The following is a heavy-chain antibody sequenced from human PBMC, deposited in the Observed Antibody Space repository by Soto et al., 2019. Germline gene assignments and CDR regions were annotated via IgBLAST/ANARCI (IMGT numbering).Heavy chain of an antibody. CDR3: AIVTRLVRRWYYYYMDV. CDR2: IGGEAVST. D-gene: IGHD6-19*01. Sequence: GGSLRLSCEASGFIFSTYAMSWVRQGPGKGLEWVSVIGGEAVSTSCADSVKGRCTVSSDNSKNTLYLQLNSLRAEDTAFYYCAIVTRLVRRWYYYYMDVWGKGTTVTVSS. J-gene: IGHJ6*03. V-gene: IGHV3-23*01. CDR1: GFIFSTYA.